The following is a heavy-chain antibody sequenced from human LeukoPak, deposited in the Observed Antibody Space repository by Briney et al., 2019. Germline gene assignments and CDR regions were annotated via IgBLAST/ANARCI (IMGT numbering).Heavy chain of an antibody. CDR3: ARLGPRIPTYDY. J-gene: IGHJ4*02. CDR1: GGSISSSSYY. Sequence: PSETLSLTCTVSGGSISSSSYYWGWIRQPPGKGLERIGSIYYSGSTYYTPSLKSRVTISVDTSKNQFSLKLSSVTAADTAVYYCARLGPRIPTYDYRGQGTLVTVSS. V-gene: IGHV4-39*01. CDR2: IYYSGST.